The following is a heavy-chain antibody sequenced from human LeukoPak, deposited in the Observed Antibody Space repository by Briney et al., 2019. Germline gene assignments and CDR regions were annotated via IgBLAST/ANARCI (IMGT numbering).Heavy chain of an antibody. Sequence: RAGGSLRLSCAASGFTFSNYWMNWVRQAPGKGLEWLSYISGTGSTIYYAASVKGRFTISRDNAKSSLYLQMNGLRVEDTAVYYCARDRGTAGLDFWGQGTLVTVSS. D-gene: IGHD2-21*02. CDR3: ARDRGTAGLDF. J-gene: IGHJ4*02. CDR2: ISGTGSTI. CDR1: GFTFSNYW. V-gene: IGHV3-48*04.